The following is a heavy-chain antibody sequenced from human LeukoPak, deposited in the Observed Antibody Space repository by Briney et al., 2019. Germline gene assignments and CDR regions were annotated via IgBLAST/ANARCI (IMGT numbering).Heavy chain of an antibody. Sequence: GGSLRLSCAASGFTFSSYAMHWVRQAPGKGLEWVAVISYDGSNKYYADSVKGRFTISRDNSKNTLYLQMNSLRAEDTAVYYCARESVDYYDSSGYYSYWGQGTLVTVSS. V-gene: IGHV3-30*14. CDR3: ARESVDYYDSSGYYSY. J-gene: IGHJ4*02. D-gene: IGHD3-22*01. CDR2: ISYDGSNK. CDR1: GFTFSSYA.